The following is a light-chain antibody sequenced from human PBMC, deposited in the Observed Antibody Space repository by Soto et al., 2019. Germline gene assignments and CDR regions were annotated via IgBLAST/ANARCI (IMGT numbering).Light chain of an antibody. CDR2: AAS. V-gene: IGKV1-39*01. CDR1: QSISNY. J-gene: IGKJ5*01. Sequence: DIQMTQSPSSLSASMGDRVTITGRASQSISNYLNWYQQKPGKAPKLLIYAASSLQSGVPSRFSGSGSGADFTLTISSLQPEDFATYYCQQSYSTPSITFGQGTRLEIK. CDR3: QQSYSTPSIT.